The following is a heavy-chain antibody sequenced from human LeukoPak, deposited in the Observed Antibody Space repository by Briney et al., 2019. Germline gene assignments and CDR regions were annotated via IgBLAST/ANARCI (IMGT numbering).Heavy chain of an antibody. V-gene: IGHV4-59*12. CDR2: IYYSGST. D-gene: IGHD1-26*01. J-gene: IGHJ5*02. CDR1: GGSISSYY. Sequence: SETLSLTCTVSGGSISSYYWSWIRQPPGKGLEWIGYIYYSGSTNYNPSLKSRVTISVDTSKNQFSLKLSSVTAADTAVYYCARDKSKGGATYLAGWFDPWGQGTLVTVSS. CDR3: ARDKSKGGATYLAGWFDP.